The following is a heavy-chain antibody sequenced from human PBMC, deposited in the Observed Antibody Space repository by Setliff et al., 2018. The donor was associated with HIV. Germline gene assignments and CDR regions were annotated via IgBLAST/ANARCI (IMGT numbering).Heavy chain of an antibody. Sequence: ASVKVSCKASGYTFTGYYMLWVRQAPGQGLEWMGWINPNSGGTNYAQKFQGRVTMTRDTSISTAYMELSRLRSDDTAVYYCARSPPTQVTPFDYWGQGTLVTVSS. V-gene: IGHV1-2*02. CDR2: INPNSGGT. CDR3: ARSPPTQVTPFDY. D-gene: IGHD4-4*01. J-gene: IGHJ4*02. CDR1: GYTFTGYY.